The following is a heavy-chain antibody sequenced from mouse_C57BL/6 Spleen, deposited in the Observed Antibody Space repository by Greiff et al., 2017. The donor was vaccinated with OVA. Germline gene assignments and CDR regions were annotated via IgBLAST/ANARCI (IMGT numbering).Heavy chain of an antibody. J-gene: IGHJ1*03. CDR3: ARDGTGTSDWYFDV. CDR2: IRYDGSN. V-gene: IGHV3-6*01. D-gene: IGHD4-1*01. CDR1: GYSITSGYY. Sequence: EVQLVESGPGLVKPSQSLSLTCSVTGYSITSGYYWNWIRQFPGNKLEWMGYIRYDGSNNYNPSLKNRISITRDTSKNQFFLKLNSVTTEDTATYYCARDGTGTSDWYFDVWGTGTTVTVSS.